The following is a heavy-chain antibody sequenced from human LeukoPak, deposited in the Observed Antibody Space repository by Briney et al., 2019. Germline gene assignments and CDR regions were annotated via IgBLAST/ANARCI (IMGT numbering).Heavy chain of an antibody. CDR3: AKGDYYDFDY. V-gene: IGHV3-23*01. D-gene: IGHD3-10*01. Sequence: GGSLRLSCAASGFTFSNYVMNWVRQAPGKGLEWVSIITSGVGITYYADSVKGRFTISRDNSKNTLYLQMNSLRAEDTAVYYCAKGDYYDFDYWGQGTLVTVSS. CDR2: ITSGVGIT. CDR1: GFTFSNYV. J-gene: IGHJ4*02.